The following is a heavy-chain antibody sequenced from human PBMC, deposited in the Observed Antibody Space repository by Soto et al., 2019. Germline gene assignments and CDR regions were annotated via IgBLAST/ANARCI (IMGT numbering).Heavy chain of an antibody. CDR1: GYNFPSFN. CDR2: MNPTNGNA. V-gene: IGHV1-8*01. D-gene: IGHD6-19*01. J-gene: IGHJ5*02. Sequence: QERLVQSGAELRRPGASVKISCRASGYNFPSFNVNWVRQASGQGPEWLGWMNPTNGNAAFARDFQGRVIMTRDLSTDTAYLELGGLSSGDTAIYYCARAVGIAVTGIDLWGPGTVVTVS. CDR3: ARAVGIAVTGIDL.